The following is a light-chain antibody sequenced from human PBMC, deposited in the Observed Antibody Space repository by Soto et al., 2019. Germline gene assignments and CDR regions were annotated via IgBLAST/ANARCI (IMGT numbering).Light chain of an antibody. V-gene: IGLV1-40*01. CDR3: QSYDSSLSGVV. J-gene: IGLJ2*01. CDR2: GNS. Sequence: QSVLTQPPSVSGAPRQRVTISCTGSSSNIGAGYDVHWYQQLPGTAPKLLIYGNSNRPSGVPDRFSGSKSGTSASLAITGLQAEDEADYYCQSYDSSLSGVVFGGWTKLTVL. CDR1: SSNIGAGYD.